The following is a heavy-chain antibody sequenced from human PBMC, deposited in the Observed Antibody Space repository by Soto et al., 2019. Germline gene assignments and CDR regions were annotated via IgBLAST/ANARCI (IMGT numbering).Heavy chain of an antibody. Sequence: GGSLRLSCAASGFTFSSYSMNWVRQAPGKGLEWVSSISSSSSYIYYADSVKGRFTISRDNAKNSLYLQMNSLRAEDTAVYYCARDGSGWIYYYYGMDVWGQGTTVTVSS. CDR2: ISSSSSYI. V-gene: IGHV3-21*01. J-gene: IGHJ6*02. CDR3: ARDGSGWIYYYYGMDV. CDR1: GFTFSSYS. D-gene: IGHD6-19*01.